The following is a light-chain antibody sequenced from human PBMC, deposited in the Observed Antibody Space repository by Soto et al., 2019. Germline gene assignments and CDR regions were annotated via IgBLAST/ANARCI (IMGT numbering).Light chain of an antibody. V-gene: IGLV2-14*01. J-gene: IGLJ1*01. CDR2: DVS. CDR3: SSYTSSDTYF. CDR1: SSYVGGYNH. Sequence: QSVLTQPASVSGSPGQSITISCTGTSSYVGGYNHVSWYQQHPGKAPKLMIYDVSNRPSGASNRFSGSKSGSTAPLTISALQAEDEAGYYCSSYTSSDTYFFGTGTKVTVL.